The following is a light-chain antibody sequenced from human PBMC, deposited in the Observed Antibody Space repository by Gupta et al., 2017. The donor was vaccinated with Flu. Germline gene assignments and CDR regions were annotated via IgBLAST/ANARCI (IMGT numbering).Light chain of an antibody. CDR1: SSSIGGNT. CDR2: SNN. Sequence: SVLTQPPSASGTPGQRVPISCSGSSSSIGGNTVSWYQHLPGTAPKLLIYSNNQRPSGVPDRFSGSKSGTSASLAISGLQSEDEADYYCAAWDDSLNGWVFGGGTKLSVL. V-gene: IGLV1-44*01. J-gene: IGLJ3*02. CDR3: AAWDDSLNGWV.